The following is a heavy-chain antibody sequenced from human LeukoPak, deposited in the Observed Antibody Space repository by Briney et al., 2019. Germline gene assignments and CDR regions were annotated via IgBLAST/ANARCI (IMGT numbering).Heavy chain of an antibody. CDR1: GGSISSGGYY. D-gene: IGHD3-10*01. CDR3: ARGDAMGGGECDP. Sequence: SETLSLTCTVSGGSISSGGYYWSWIRQHPGKGLEWIGYIYYSGSTYYNPSLKSRVTISVDTSKNQFSLKLSSVTAADTAVYYCARGDAMGGGECDPWGQGTLVTVSS. CDR2: IYYSGST. V-gene: IGHV4-31*03. J-gene: IGHJ5*02.